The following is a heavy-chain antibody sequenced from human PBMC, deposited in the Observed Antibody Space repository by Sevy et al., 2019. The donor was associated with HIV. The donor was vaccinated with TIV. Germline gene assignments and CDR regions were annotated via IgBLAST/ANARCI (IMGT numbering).Heavy chain of an antibody. D-gene: IGHD3-22*01. CDR3: ATSRSGYFDSSGYYIY. Sequence: GESLMISCKGSGYSFTSHWIGWVRHMPGKGLEWMGIIFPDDSETRYSPSFQGQVTFSADKSINTAYLQWGSLKASDTAMYYCATSRSGYFDSSGYYIYWGQGTLVTVSS. CDR1: GYSFTSHW. J-gene: IGHJ4*02. V-gene: IGHV5-51*01. CDR2: IFPDDSET.